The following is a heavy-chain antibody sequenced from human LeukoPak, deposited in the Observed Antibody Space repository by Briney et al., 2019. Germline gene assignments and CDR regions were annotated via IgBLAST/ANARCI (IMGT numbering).Heavy chain of an antibody. CDR2: IKSKTDGGTT. CDR1: GFTFSNAW. V-gene: IGHV3-15*01. J-gene: IGHJ4*02. D-gene: IGHD4-17*01. CDR3: TTSFYGHYRYFDY. Sequence: GGSLRLACAASGFTFSNAWMSWVRQAPGKGLEWVGHIKSKTDGGTTDYSAPVKGRFTISRDDSKNTLYLQMNSLKTEDTAVYYCTTSFYGHYRYFDYWGQGTLVTVSS.